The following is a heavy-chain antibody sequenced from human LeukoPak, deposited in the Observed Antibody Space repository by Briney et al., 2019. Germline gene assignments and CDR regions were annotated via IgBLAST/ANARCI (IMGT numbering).Heavy chain of an antibody. Sequence: GASVTVSCTASGYTFTSYGISWVRQAPGQGLEWMGWISAYNGNTNYAQKLQGRVTMTTDTSTSTAYMELRSLRSDDTAVYYCARADAVGAPGYDAFDIWGQGTMVTVSS. CDR3: ARADAVGAPGYDAFDI. V-gene: IGHV1-18*01. D-gene: IGHD1-26*01. CDR2: ISAYNGNT. CDR1: GYTFTSYG. J-gene: IGHJ3*02.